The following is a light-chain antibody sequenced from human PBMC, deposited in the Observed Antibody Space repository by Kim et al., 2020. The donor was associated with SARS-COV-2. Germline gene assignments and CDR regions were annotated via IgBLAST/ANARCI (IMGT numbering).Light chain of an antibody. CDR1: QTGFHSPNNKNY. V-gene: IGKV4-1*01. Sequence: RATIHGRSSQTGFHSPNNKNYLAWYQQKPGQPPKLLIYWASTRESGVPDRFSGSGSGTDFTLTISSLQAEDVAVYFCHQYATFPYTFGQGTKLEI. CDR2: WAS. J-gene: IGKJ2*01. CDR3: HQYATFPYT.